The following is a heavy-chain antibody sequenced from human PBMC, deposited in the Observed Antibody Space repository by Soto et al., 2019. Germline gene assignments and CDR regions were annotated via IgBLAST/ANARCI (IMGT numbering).Heavy chain of an antibody. CDR2: ISSSGSTI. D-gene: IGHD2-2*01. CDR1: GFTFSDYY. CDR3: ARGRIVVPPFDS. J-gene: IGHJ5*01. V-gene: IGHV3-11*04. Sequence: PGGSLRLSCAASGFTFSDYYMSWIRQAPGKGLEWVSYISSSGSTIYYADSVKGRFTISRDNSKNTLYLQMNSLRVEDTAVYYCARGRIVVPPFDSWGRGTLVTVSS.